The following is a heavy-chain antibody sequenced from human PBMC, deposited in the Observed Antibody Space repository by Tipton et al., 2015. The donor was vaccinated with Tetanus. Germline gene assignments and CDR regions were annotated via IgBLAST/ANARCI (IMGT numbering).Heavy chain of an antibody. CDR1: GDSISSYY. J-gene: IGHJ2*01. V-gene: IGHV4-4*07. D-gene: IGHD7-27*01. Sequence: GLVKPSETLSLTCNVSGDSISSYYWNWIRQPAGKGLEWIGRFYTTGSTIYNPPLRSRVTMSVDTSKNQFSLTLIFVTAADTAVHYCARGGKLGLGYFDLWGRGPLVTVSS. CDR3: ARGGKLGLGYFDL. CDR2: FYTTGST.